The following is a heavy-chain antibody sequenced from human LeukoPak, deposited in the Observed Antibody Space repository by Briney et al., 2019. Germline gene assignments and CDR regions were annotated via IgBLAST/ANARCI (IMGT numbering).Heavy chain of an antibody. CDR3: ARGGRHQAYYYDSSGYRII. Sequence: ASVKVSCKASGYTFTSYDINWVRQATGQGLEWMGWMNPNSGNTGYAQKFQGRVTMTRNTSISTAYMELSSLRSEDTAVYYCARGGRHQAYYYDSSGYRIIWGQGTLVTVSS. V-gene: IGHV1-8*01. CDR2: MNPNSGNT. D-gene: IGHD3-22*01. J-gene: IGHJ4*02. CDR1: GYTFTSYD.